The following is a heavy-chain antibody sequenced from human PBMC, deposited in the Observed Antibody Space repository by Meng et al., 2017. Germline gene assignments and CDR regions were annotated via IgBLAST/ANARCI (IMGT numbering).Heavy chain of an antibody. CDR1: GGTFSSYA. CDR3: ARGTLVAATPEFDY. D-gene: IGHD2-15*01. Sequence: SVKVSCKASGGTFSSYAISWVRQAPGQGLEWMGGIIPIFGTANYAQKFQGRVTITTDESTSTAYMELSSLRSEDTAVYYCARGTLVAATPEFDYWGQGTLVTVSS. J-gene: IGHJ4*02. CDR2: IIPIFGTA. V-gene: IGHV1-69*05.